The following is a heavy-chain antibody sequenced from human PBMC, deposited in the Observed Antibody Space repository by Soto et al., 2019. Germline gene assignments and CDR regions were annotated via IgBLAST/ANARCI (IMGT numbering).Heavy chain of an antibody. CDR1: GGTFSSYA. CDR2: IIPIFGTA. V-gene: IGHV1-69*06. CDR3: ARDDCSSTSCYDYYYYYGMDV. J-gene: IGHJ6*02. D-gene: IGHD2-2*01. Sequence: QVQLVQSGAEVKKPGSSVKVSCKASGGTFSSYAISWVRQAPGQGLEWMGGIIPIFGTANYAQKFQGRVTITADKSTSTAYMELSSLRSENTAVYYCARDDCSSTSCYDYYYYYGMDVWSQGTTVTVSS.